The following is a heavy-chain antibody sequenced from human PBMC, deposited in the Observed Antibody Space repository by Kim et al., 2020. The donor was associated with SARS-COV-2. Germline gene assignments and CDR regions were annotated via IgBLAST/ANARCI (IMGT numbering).Heavy chain of an antibody. CDR3: ARVGRAASSNGFYF. CDR1: GYTFSSYA. Sequence: ASVKVSCKASGYTFSSYAISWVRQAPGQGLEWLGWISINSLNTNYAEKFQDRVTLTTDTFTTTAYMELRGLRSDDTAVYYCARVGRAASSNGFYFWGQGT. CDR2: ISINSLNT. V-gene: IGHV1-18*01. D-gene: IGHD6-13*01. J-gene: IGHJ4*02.